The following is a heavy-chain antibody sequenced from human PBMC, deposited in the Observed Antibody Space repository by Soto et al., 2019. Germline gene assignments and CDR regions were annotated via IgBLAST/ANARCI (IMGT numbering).Heavy chain of an antibody. D-gene: IGHD2-2*02. Sequence: GGSLRLSCAASGFTFSSYGMHWVRQAPGKGLEWVAVIWYDGSNKYYADSVKGRFTISRDNSKNTLYLQMNSLRAEDTAVYYCARDSVVRVPAAIIGMDVWGQGTTVTVSS. CDR3: ARDSVVRVPAAIIGMDV. V-gene: IGHV3-33*01. J-gene: IGHJ6*02. CDR2: IWYDGSNK. CDR1: GFTFSSYG.